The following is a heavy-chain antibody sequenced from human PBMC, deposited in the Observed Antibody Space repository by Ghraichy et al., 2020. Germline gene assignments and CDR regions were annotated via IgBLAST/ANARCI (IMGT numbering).Heavy chain of an antibody. D-gene: IGHD4-17*01. V-gene: IGHV3-73*01. J-gene: IGHJ4*02. CDR1: GFSFSDSA. CDR2: IRSKSNDYAT. Sequence: GGSLRLSCIASGFSFSDSAMNWVRQASGKGLEWVARIRSKSNDYATAFGASVKGRFTISRDDSKNMVYLQMNSLRTDDTAVYYCTATYGDEFYFDYWGQGTLVTVSS. CDR3: TATYGDEFYFDY.